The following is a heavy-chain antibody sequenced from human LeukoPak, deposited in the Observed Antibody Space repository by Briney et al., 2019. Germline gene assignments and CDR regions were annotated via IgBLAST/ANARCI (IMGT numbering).Heavy chain of an antibody. CDR1: GFTFSSYS. V-gene: IGHV3-21*01. CDR2: ITTSSSYI. J-gene: IGHJ6*03. D-gene: IGHD1-26*01. CDR3: ARDPYSGNYGDYYYYYMDV. Sequence: GGPLRLSCAASGFTFSSYSMNWVRQAPGKGLEWVSSITTSSSYIYYADSVKGRFTISRDNAKSSLYLQMNSLRDEDTAVYYCARDPYSGNYGDYYYYYMDVWGKGTTVTISS.